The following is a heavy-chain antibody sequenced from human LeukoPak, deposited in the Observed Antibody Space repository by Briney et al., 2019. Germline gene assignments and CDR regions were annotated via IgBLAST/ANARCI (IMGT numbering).Heavy chain of an antibody. J-gene: IGHJ4*02. CDR2: IYYSGST. D-gene: IGHD6-13*01. Sequence: SETLSLTCTVSGGSISSYYWSWIRQPPGKGLEWIGYIYYSGSTNYNPSLKSRVTLSIDTSKNQFSLKLSSVTAADTAVYYCASLPLSSSSWHLDYWGQGTLVTVSS. CDR3: ASLPLSSSSWHLDY. CDR1: GGSISSYY. V-gene: IGHV4-59*01.